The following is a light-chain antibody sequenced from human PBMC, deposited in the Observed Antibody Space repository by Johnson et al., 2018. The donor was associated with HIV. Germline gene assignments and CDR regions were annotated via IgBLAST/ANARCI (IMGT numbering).Light chain of an antibody. J-gene: IGLJ1*01. CDR2: DNN. CDR3: GTWVSRLSAYV. CDR1: NSDIGNNY. Sequence: QSVLTQPPSVSAAPGQKVTISCSGSNSDIGNNYVSWYQQLPETVPKLLIYDNNKRPSGICDRFSGSKSGTSATLGLTGLETGDEADYSCGTWVSRLSAYVIGTGTKVTVL. V-gene: IGLV1-51*01.